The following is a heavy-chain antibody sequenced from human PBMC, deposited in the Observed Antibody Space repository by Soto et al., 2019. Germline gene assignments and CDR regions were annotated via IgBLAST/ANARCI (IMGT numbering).Heavy chain of an antibody. CDR3: AREYRSSSGRFDN. CDR2: IIPIFGTP. D-gene: IGHD6-6*01. CDR1: GGSFSSYA. Sequence: SVKFSWKASGGSFSSYAISWVRQAPGQGLECMGGIIPIFGTPSYAQKFQGRVTITAXXSXSXXXMXLSSLRSEDTAVYYCAREYRSSSGRFDNWG. V-gene: IGHV1-69*13. J-gene: IGHJ4*01.